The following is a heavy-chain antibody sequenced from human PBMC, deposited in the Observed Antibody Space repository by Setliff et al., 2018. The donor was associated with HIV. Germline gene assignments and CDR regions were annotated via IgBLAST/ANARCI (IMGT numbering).Heavy chain of an antibody. V-gene: IGHV3-30*03. D-gene: IGHD3-22*01. CDR2: ISYDGDQE. Sequence: GGSLRLSCSASGFTLSTYAMSWVRQAPGKGLEWVAVISYDGDQEYYADSVKGRFTISRDKSKNTLYLEMNSLSAEDTAVYYCARGMLVVVISTPDYWGQGTLVTVSS. CDR3: ARGMLVVVISTPDY. CDR1: GFTLSTYA. J-gene: IGHJ4*02.